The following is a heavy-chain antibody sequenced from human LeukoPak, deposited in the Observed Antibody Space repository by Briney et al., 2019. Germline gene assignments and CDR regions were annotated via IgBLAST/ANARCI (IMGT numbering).Heavy chain of an antibody. J-gene: IGHJ4*02. D-gene: IGHD6-6*01. V-gene: IGHV3-23*01. CDR2: ISGSGGST. CDR3: AIPLYSSSSSGIDY. Sequence: GGSLRLSCAASGFTFSSYAMSWVRQAPGKGLEWVSAISGSGGSTSYADSVKGRFTISRDNSKNTLYLQMNSLRAEDTAVYYCAIPLYSSSSSGIDYWGQGTLVTVSS. CDR1: GFTFSSYA.